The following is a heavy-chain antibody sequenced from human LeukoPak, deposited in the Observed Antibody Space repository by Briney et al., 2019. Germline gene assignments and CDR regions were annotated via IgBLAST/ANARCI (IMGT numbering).Heavy chain of an antibody. V-gene: IGHV4-34*01. CDR2: INHSGIT. CDR3: ARWMVGDTFDY. CDR1: GGSFSGYS. J-gene: IGHJ4*02. D-gene: IGHD1-26*01. Sequence: PSETLSLTCGVYGGSFSGYSWSWIRQPPGKGLEWIGEINHSGITNYNPSLKSRVTISVDTSKNQFSLKLSSVTAADTAVYYCARWMVGDTFDYWGQGTLVTVSS.